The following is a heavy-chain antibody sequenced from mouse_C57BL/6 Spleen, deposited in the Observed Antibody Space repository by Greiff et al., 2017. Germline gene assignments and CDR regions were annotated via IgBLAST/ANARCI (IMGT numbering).Heavy chain of an antibody. V-gene: IGHV1-50*01. J-gene: IGHJ1*03. Sequence: VQLQQPGAELVKPGASVKLSCKASGYTFTSYWMQWVKQRPGQGLEWIGEIDPSDSYTNYNQKFKGKATLTVDTSSSTAYMQLSSLTSEDSAVYYCARYDYESYWYFDVWGTGTTVTVSS. CDR3: ARYDYESYWYFDV. D-gene: IGHD2-4*01. CDR2: IDPSDSYT. CDR1: GYTFTSYW.